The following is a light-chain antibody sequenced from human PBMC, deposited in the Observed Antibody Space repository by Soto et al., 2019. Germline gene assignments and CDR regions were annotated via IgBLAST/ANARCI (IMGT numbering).Light chain of an antibody. V-gene: IGKV3D-20*02. CDR3: QQRSNWPPLT. J-gene: IGKJ4*01. CDR2: GAS. Sequence: EFVLTQSPGTLSLSPGERATLSCRASQSVGSNYLAWYQQKPGQAPRLLIYGASSRATGIADRFSGSGSGTDFTLSISRLEPEDFAVYYCQQRSNWPPLTFGGGTKVDIK. CDR1: QSVGSNY.